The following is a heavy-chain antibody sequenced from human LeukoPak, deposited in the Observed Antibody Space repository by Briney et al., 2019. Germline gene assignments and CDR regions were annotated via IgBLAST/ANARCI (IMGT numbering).Heavy chain of an antibody. CDR2: ISGSGGST. CDR1: GFTFSSYA. V-gene: IGHV3-23*01. D-gene: IGHD2-2*01. Sequence: PGGSLRLSCAASGFTFSSYAMSCVRQAPGKGLEWVSVISGSGGSTYYADSVKGRFTISRDNAKNSLYLQMNSLRAEDTAVYYCARIRVSSKPYYFYVMDVWGQGTTVTVSS. CDR3: ARIRVSSKPYYFYVMDV. J-gene: IGHJ6*02.